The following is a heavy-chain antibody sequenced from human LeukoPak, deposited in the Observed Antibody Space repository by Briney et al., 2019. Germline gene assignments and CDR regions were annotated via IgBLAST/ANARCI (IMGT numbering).Heavy chain of an antibody. CDR1: GFTFSSYA. V-gene: IGHV3-23*01. CDR2: ISGSGGST. CDR3: ARGKRSFDY. D-gene: IGHD3-10*01. J-gene: IGHJ4*02. Sequence: QTGGSLRLSCAASGFTFSSYAMSWVRQAPGKGLEWVSAISGSGGSTYYAASVKGRFTISRDNTQNSLFLHMNSLRAEDTAVYYCARGKRSFDYWGQGTLVTVSS.